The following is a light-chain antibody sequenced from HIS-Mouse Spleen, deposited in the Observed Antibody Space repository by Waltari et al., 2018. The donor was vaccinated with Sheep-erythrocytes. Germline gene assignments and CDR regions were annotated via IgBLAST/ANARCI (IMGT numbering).Light chain of an antibody. Sequence: QSALTQPRSVSGSPGQSVTISCPGTSSAVGAYNYVSWYQQHPGKAPKLMIYDVSKRPSGVPDRFSGSKSGNTASLTISGLQAEDEADYYCCSYAGSYTWVFGGGTKLTVL. J-gene: IGLJ3*02. CDR3: CSYAGSYTWV. CDR1: SSAVGAYNY. CDR2: DVS. V-gene: IGLV2-11*01.